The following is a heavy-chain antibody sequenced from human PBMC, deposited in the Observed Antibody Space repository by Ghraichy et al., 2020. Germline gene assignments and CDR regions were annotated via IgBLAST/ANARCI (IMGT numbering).Heavy chain of an antibody. Sequence: SETLSLTCTVSGGSVSSSNYYWSWIRQPPGKGLEWIGYIYDSGTTYYNPSLKSRVTISVDTSKNQFSLKLTSVTAADTAVYYCARVTITGTSRGFLQHWGQGSRVTVFS. CDR2: IYDSGTT. J-gene: IGHJ1*01. V-gene: IGHV4-61*01. CDR1: GGSVSSSNYY. CDR3: ARVTITGTSRGFLQH. D-gene: IGHD1-20*01.